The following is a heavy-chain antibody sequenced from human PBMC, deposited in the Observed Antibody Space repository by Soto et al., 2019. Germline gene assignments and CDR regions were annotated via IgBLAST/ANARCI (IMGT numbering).Heavy chain of an antibody. CDR3: ARMNVDSYQFYYAMDV. D-gene: IGHD4-17*01. CDR1: GFSLTTGTMG. V-gene: IGHV2-26*01. Sequence: SGPTLVNPTETLTLTCPVSGFSLTTGTMGVSWIRQPPGKALEWLAHIFSDNERSYSTSLQGRLTISKDTSGSQVVLSMTNVDPVDTATYYCARMNVDSYQFYYAMDVWGQGTTVTVSS. J-gene: IGHJ6*02. CDR2: IFSDNER.